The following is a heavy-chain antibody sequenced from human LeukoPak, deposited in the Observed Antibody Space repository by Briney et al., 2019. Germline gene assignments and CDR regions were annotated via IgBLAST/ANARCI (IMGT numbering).Heavy chain of an antibody. CDR3: ARVFNTVGFDY. Sequence: GGSLRLSCAASEFTFSSYWMSWVRQAPGKGLEWVANIKEDGSEKYYVDSVKGRFTISRDNAKNSLYLQMNSLRAEDTAVYYCARVFNTVGFDYWGQGTLVTVSS. CDR1: EFTFSSYW. V-gene: IGHV3-7*01. CDR2: IKEDGSEK. D-gene: IGHD4-23*01. J-gene: IGHJ4*02.